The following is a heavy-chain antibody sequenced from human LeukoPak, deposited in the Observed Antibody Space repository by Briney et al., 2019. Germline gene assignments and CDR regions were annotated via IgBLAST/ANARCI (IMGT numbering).Heavy chain of an antibody. CDR3: AKETLYCSSTSCYSYFEY. V-gene: IGHV3-30*18. Sequence: GGSLRLSCAASGFTFSSYGMHWVRQAPGKGLEWVAVISYDGSNKYYADSVKGRFTISRDNSKNTLYLQMNSLRAEDTAVYYCAKETLYCSSTSCYSYFEYWGQGTLVTVSS. J-gene: IGHJ4*02. CDR2: ISYDGSNK. CDR1: GFTFSSYG. D-gene: IGHD2-2*01.